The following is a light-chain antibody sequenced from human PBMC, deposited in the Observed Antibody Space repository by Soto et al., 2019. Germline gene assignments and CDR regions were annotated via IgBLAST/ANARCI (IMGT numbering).Light chain of an antibody. V-gene: IGLV2-14*01. J-gene: IGLJ1*01. CDR1: SSDVGGYNY. CDR3: SSYTCSSTYV. Sequence: QSALTQPASVSGSPGQSITISCTGTSSDVGGYNYVSWYQQHPGKAPKLMIYEVRNRHSGVSNRFSGSKAGNTASLTISGIQAEDEADYYCSSYTCSSTYVFGTGTKRTVL. CDR2: EVR.